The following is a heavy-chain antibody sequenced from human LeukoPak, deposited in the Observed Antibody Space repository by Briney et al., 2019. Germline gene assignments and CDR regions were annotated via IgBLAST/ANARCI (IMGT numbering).Heavy chain of an antibody. D-gene: IGHD3-9*01. CDR2: ISSSSSYI. CDR1: GFTFSSYS. CDR3: ARDPSYYDILTGSLGVPRAPFDY. J-gene: IGHJ4*02. V-gene: IGHV3-21*01. Sequence: GGSLRLSCAASGFTFSSYSMNWVRQAPGKGLEWVSSISSSSSYIYYADSVKGRFTISRDNAKNSLYLQMNSLRAEDTAVYYCARDPSYYDILTGSLGVPRAPFDYWGQGTLVTVSS.